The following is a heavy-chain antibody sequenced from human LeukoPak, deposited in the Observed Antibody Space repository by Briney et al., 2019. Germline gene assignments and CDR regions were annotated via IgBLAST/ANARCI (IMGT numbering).Heavy chain of an antibody. CDR3: IRDLYCSSTSCNDY. CDR2: IYTSGST. J-gene: IGHJ4*02. V-gene: IGHV4-4*07. D-gene: IGHD2-2*01. Sequence: SETLSLTCTVSGGSISSYYWSWIRQPAGKGLEWIGRIYTSGSTNYNPSLESRVTMSVDTSKNQFSLKLSSVTAADTAVYYCIRDLYCSSTSCNDYWGQGTLVTVSS. CDR1: GGSISSYY.